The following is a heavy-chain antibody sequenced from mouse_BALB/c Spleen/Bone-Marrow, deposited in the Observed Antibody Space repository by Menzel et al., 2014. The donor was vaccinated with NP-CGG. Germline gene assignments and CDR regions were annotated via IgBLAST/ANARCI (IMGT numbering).Heavy chain of an antibody. D-gene: IGHD1-1*02. CDR2: IDPSDSYT. J-gene: IGHJ2*01. Sequence: QVQLQQSGAELVKPGASVKLSCKASGYTFTSYWMHWVKQRPGQGLEWIGEIDPSDSYTNYNQKFKGKATLTVDKSSSTAYMQLSSLTSEDSAVYYCERGFAGWTDYWGHGTTLTVSS. CDR3: ERGFAGWTDY. CDR1: GYTFTSYW. V-gene: IGHV1-69*02.